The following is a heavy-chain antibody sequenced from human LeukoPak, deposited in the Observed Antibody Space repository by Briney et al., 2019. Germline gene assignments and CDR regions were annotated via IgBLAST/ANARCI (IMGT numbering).Heavy chain of an antibody. D-gene: IGHD2-15*01. CDR1: GGSISSSSYY. CDR2: IYYSGST. Sequence: SETLSLTCTVSGGSISSSSYYWGWLLQPPGKGLDWFGRIYYSGSTYYNPSLKSRVTISVDTSKNQFSLKLSSVTAADTAVYYCARGGVVVVAAREMSYWFDPWGQGTLVTVSS. J-gene: IGHJ5*02. V-gene: IGHV4-39*07. CDR3: ARGGVVVVAAREMSYWFDP.